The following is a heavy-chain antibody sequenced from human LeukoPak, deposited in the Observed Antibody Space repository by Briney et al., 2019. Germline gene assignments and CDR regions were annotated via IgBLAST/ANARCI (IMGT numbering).Heavy chain of an antibody. D-gene: IGHD3-22*01. J-gene: IGHJ1*01. CDR1: GGSISSYY. V-gene: IGHV4-4*07. CDR2: IYTSGST. CDR3: ARVVQSTDSSGFYLPEYFQH. Sequence: SETLSLTCTVSGGSISSYYWSWIRQPAGKGLEWIGRIYTSGSTNYNPSLKSRVTMSVDTSKNQFSLKLSPVTAADTAVYYCARVVQSTDSSGFYLPEYFQHWGQGTLVTVSS.